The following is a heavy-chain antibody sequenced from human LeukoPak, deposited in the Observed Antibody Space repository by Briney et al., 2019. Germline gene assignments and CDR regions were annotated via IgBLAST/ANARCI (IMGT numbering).Heavy chain of an antibody. CDR2: ISYDGSNK. Sequence: GGSLRLSCTASGFTFSSYAMHWVRQAPGKGLEWVAVISYDGSNKYYADSVKGRFTISRDDSKNTLYLQMNSLRAEDTAVYYCARARDGDYDILTKDGDYWGQGTLVTVSS. D-gene: IGHD3-9*01. V-gene: IGHV3-30-3*01. CDR3: ARARDGDYDILTKDGDY. CDR1: GFTFSSYA. J-gene: IGHJ4*02.